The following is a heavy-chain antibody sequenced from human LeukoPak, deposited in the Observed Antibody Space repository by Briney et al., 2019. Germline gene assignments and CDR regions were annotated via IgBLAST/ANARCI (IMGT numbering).Heavy chain of an antibody. CDR2: IYYSGSP. J-gene: IGHJ4*02. CDR1: VGSISNNNYY. CDR3: ATWRTATTRFDY. Sequence: KPSETLSLTCTVSVGSISNNNYYWAWIRQPPGKGLECIGSIYYSGSPYYNPSLKSRVTISVDTSKNQFSLRLSSVTAADTAVHYCATWRTATTRFDYWGQGTLVTVSS. V-gene: IGHV4-39*01. D-gene: IGHD1-1*01.